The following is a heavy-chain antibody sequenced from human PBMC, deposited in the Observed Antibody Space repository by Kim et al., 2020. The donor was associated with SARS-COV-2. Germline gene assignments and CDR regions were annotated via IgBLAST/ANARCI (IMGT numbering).Heavy chain of an antibody. CDR1: GGSFSGYY. Sequence: SETLSLTCAVYGGSFSGYYWSWIRQPPGKGLEWIGEINHSGSTNYNPSLKSRVTISVDTSKNQFSLKLSSVTAADTAVYYCAAGSSGWYRDYWGQGTLVTVSS. J-gene: IGHJ4*02. CDR2: INHSGST. CDR3: AAGSSGWYRDY. V-gene: IGHV4-34*01. D-gene: IGHD6-19*01.